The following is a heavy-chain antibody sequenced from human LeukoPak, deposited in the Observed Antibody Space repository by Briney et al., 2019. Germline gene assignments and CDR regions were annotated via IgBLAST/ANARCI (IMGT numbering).Heavy chain of an antibody. CDR2: IYYSGST. CDR3: ARQTGSVSDY. J-gene: IGHJ4*02. D-gene: IGHD7-27*01. CDR1: GGSISSYY. V-gene: IGHV4-59*01. Sequence: PSETLSLTCTVSGGSISSYYWSWIRQPPGKGLEWIGYIYYSGSTNYNPSLKSRVTISVDTSKNQFSLKLSSVTAADTAVYYCARQTGSVSDYWGQGTLVTVSP.